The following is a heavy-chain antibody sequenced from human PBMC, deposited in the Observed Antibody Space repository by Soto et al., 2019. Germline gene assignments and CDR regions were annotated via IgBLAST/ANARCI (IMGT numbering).Heavy chain of an antibody. CDR3: ARPVEPFYYYGMDV. CDR1: GFTFSTYA. CDR2: ISYDGNNK. V-gene: IGHV3-30-3*01. J-gene: IGHJ6*02. Sequence: GSLRLSCAASGFTFSTYAMEWVRQAPGKGLDWVALISYDGNNKYYADSVRGRFTISRDNSKNTLYLQMNTLRPEDTALYFCARPVEPFYYYGMDVWGQGTTVTVSS.